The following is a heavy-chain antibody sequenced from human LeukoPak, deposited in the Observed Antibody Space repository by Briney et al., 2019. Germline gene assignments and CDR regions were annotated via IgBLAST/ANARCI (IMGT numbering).Heavy chain of an antibody. D-gene: IGHD2-2*01. Sequence: PGGSLRLSCEASGFTFRSYAMTWVRQAPGKGLEWVSAISGSGAKTYYADSVKGRFTISRDNSRNTLYLQMNSLRVEDTAVYYCAGEAYCSSTSCYYWAFDIWGQGTMVTVSS. J-gene: IGHJ3*02. CDR1: GFTFRSYA. CDR2: ISGSGAKT. CDR3: AGEAYCSSTSCYYWAFDI. V-gene: IGHV3-23*01.